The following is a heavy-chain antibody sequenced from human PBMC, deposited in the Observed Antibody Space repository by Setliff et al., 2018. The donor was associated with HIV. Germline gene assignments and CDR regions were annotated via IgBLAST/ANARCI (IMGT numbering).Heavy chain of an antibody. CDR2: INPSGGSA. Sequence: GASVKVSCKASGYTFTNNYIHWVRQAPGQGLEWMAIINPSGGSASYAQKFQGRVTITRDTSTSTVYMELSGLRSDDTAVYYCARDSRWLFRTGTYYFDYWGQGTLVTVSS. D-gene: IGHD3-22*01. J-gene: IGHJ4*02. CDR1: GYTFTNNY. CDR3: ARDSRWLFRTGTYYFDY. V-gene: IGHV1-46*01.